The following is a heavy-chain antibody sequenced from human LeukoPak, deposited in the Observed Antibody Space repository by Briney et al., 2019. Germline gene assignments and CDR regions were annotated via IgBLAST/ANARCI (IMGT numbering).Heavy chain of an antibody. CDR2: IIPIFGTA. Sequence: GASVKVSCKASGGTFSSYAISWVRQAPGQGLEWMGGIIPIFGTANYAQKFQGRVTITADKSTSTAYMELSSLRSEDTAVYYCARRLRSYTGAHVYYMDVWGKGTTVTVSS. D-gene: IGHD2-2*02. V-gene: IGHV1-69*06. CDR1: GGTFSSYA. CDR3: ARRLRSYTGAHVYYMDV. J-gene: IGHJ6*03.